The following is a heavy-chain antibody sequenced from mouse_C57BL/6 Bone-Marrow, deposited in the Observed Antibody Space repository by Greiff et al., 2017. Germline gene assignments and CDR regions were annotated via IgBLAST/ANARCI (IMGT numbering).Heavy chain of an antibody. CDR1: GFSLTSYA. CDR3: ASYYGKAMDY. D-gene: IGHD1-1*01. CDR2: IWPGGGT. J-gene: IGHJ4*01. V-gene: IGHV2-9-1*01. Sequence: VMLVESGPGLVAPSQSLSITCTVSGFSLTSYAISWVRQPPGKGLEWLGVIWPGGGTNYNSALKSRLSISKDNSKSQVFLKMNSLQTDDTARYYCASYYGKAMDYWGQGTSVTVSS.